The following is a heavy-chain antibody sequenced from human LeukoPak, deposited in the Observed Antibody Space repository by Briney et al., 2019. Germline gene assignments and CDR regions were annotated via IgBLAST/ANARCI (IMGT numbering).Heavy chain of an antibody. V-gene: IGHV3-9*01. D-gene: IGHD3-22*01. CDR1: GFTFDDYA. Sequence: GGSLRLSCAASGFTFDDYAMHWVRQAPGKGLEWVSSISWNSGTTGYVASVRGRFTISRDNAKSSLYLHMTSLRAEDTALYYCAKVRDASGSLDFWGQGTLVTVSS. CDR2: ISWNSGTT. J-gene: IGHJ4*02. CDR3: AKVRDASGSLDF.